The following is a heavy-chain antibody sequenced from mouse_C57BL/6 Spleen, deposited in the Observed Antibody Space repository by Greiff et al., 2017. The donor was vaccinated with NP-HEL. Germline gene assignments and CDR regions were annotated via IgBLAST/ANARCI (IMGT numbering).Heavy chain of an antibody. D-gene: IGHD1-1*01. CDR2: FHPYNDDT. CDR1: GYTFTTYP. Sequence: VKLMESGAELVKPGASVKMSCKASGYTFTTYPIEWMKQNHGKSLEWIGNFHPYNDDTKYNEKFKGKATLTVEKSSSTVYLELSRLTSDDSAVYYCARGSYYYGSSFPWFAYWGQGTLVTVSA. J-gene: IGHJ3*01. CDR3: ARGSYYYGSSFPWFAY. V-gene: IGHV1-47*01.